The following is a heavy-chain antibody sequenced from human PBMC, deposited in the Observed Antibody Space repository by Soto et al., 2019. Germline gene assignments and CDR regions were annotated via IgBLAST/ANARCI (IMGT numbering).Heavy chain of an antibody. D-gene: IGHD4-17*01. J-gene: IGHJ6*02. V-gene: IGHV3-7*03. CDR3: GRVPLDGNYANVVDV. CDR1: GFNFNTYW. CDR2: IDTDGSRK. Sequence: EVQLVESGGGLVQPGGSLRLSCAASGFNFNTYWMYWVRQAPGKGLEWVANIDTDGSRKNYVDSVKGRFIISRDNAKNSLFLQMTSLRADDTAVYYCGRVPLDGNYANVVDVWGQGTTVTVSS.